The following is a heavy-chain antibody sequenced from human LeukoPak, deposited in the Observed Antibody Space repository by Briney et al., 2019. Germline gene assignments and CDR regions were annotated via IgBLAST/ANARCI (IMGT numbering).Heavy chain of an antibody. J-gene: IGHJ4*02. V-gene: IGHV3-30*02. CDR2: IRYDGSNK. CDR1: GFTFSSYG. D-gene: IGHD3-22*01. CDR3: AKIRVAYYYDSSGSSFLLGY. Sequence: GGSLRLSCAASGFTFSSYGMHWVRQAPGKGLEWVAFIRYDGSNKYYADSVKGRFTISRDNSKNTLYLQMNSLRAEDTAVYYCAKIRVAYYYDSSGSSFLLGYWGQGTLVTVSS.